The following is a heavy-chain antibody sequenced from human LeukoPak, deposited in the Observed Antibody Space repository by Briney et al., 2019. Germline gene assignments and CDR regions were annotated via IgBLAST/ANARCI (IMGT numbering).Heavy chain of an antibody. CDR3: ARLPGYSSSWGYYYYYYYMDV. V-gene: IGHV3-7*01. D-gene: IGHD6-13*01. CDR1: GFTFSSYW. CDR2: IKQDGSEK. J-gene: IGHJ6*03. Sequence: GGSLRLSCAASGFTFSSYWMSWVRQAPGKGLEWVAHIKQDGSEKYYVDSVKGRITISRDNAKNSLYLQMNSLRAEDTAVYYCARLPGYSSSWGYYYYYYYMDVWGKGTTVTISS.